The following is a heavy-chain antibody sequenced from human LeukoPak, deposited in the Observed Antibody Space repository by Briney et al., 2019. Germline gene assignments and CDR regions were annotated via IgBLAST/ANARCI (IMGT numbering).Heavy chain of an antibody. CDR2: IYYSGST. J-gene: IGHJ3*02. CDR1: GGSINSYY. D-gene: IGHD3-22*01. CDR3: ARAKVGGYYAFDI. V-gene: IGHV4-59*01. Sequence: SETLSLTCTVSGGSINSYYWSWIRQPPGKGLEWIGYIYYSGSTNYNPSLKSRVTISVDTSKNQFSLKLSSVTAADTAVYYCARAKVGGYYAFDIWGQGTMVTVSS.